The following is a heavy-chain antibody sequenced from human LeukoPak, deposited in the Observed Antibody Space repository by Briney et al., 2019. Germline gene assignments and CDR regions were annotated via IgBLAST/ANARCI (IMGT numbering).Heavy chain of an antibody. Sequence: GGTLRLSCAASGFTFSSYGMSWVRQAPGKGLEWVSAISGSGGSTYYADSVKGRFTISRDNSKNTLYLQMNSLRAEDTAVYYCAKDRSHGCYHYWGQGTLVTVSS. CDR3: AKDRSHGCYHY. J-gene: IGHJ4*02. CDR2: ISGSGGST. CDR1: GFTFSSYG. V-gene: IGHV3-23*01. D-gene: IGHD2-2*01.